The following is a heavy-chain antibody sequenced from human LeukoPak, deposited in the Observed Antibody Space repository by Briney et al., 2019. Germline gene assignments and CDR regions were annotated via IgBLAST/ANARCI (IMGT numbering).Heavy chain of an antibody. D-gene: IGHD7-27*01. CDR2: INHSGST. CDR3: ASSYFPAGVYYFDY. J-gene: IGHJ4*02. V-gene: IGHV4-34*01. CDR1: GGSFSGYY. Sequence: SETLSLTCAVYGGSFSGYYWSWIRQPPGKGLEWIGEINHSGSTNYNPSLKSRVIISVDTSKNQFSLKLSSVTAADTAVYYCASSYFPAGVYYFDYWGQGTLVTVSS.